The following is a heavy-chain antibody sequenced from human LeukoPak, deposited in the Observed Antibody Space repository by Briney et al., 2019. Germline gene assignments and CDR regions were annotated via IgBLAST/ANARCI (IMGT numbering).Heavy chain of an antibody. Sequence: PGGSLRLSCAASGFTFSNYNMNWVRQAPGKGLEWISYISSSSSTVYYADSVKGRFTVSRDNAKNPLYLQMSSLRAEDTALYYCARVPGYCSGGSCYSMYFHHWGQGTLVTVSS. V-gene: IGHV3-48*04. CDR1: GFTFSNYN. CDR2: ISSSSSTV. CDR3: ARVPGYCSGGSCYSMYFHH. D-gene: IGHD2-15*01. J-gene: IGHJ1*01.